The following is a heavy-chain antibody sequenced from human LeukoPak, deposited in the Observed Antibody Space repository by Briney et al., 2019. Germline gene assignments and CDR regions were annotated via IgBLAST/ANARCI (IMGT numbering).Heavy chain of an antibody. Sequence: QTGGSLRLPCTASGFTFSSYAMTWVRQSPEKGLEWVSIIGGSGIRTHYADSVKGRFTISRDNSKNTLFLQMNSLRADDTALYYCVRRDYYDSDDLVTPFFDYWGQGTLVTVSS. D-gene: IGHD3-22*01. CDR3: VRRDYYDSDDLVTPFFDY. CDR1: GFTFSSYA. V-gene: IGHV3-23*01. CDR2: IGGSGIRT. J-gene: IGHJ4*02.